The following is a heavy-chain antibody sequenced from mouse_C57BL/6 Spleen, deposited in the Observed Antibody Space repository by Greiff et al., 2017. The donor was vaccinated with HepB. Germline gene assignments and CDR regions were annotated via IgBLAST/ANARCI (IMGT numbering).Heavy chain of an antibody. CDR2: IDPSDSYT. Sequence: QVQLQQPGAELVKPGASVKLSCKASGYTFTSYWMQWVKQRPGQGLEWIGEIDPSDSYTNYNQKFKGKATLTVDTSSSTAYMQLSSLTSEDSAVYYCARRLQHLMYYFDYWGQGTTLTVSS. CDR1: GYTFTSYW. V-gene: IGHV1-50*01. CDR3: ARRLQHLMYYFDY. J-gene: IGHJ2*01. D-gene: IGHD1-2*01.